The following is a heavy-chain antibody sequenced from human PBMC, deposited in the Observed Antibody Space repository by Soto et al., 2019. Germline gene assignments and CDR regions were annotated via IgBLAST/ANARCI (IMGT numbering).Heavy chain of an antibody. CDR3: ARGYSSSWYVYYYGMDV. CDR2: IKQDGSEK. CDR1: GFTFSSYW. V-gene: IGHV3-7*01. D-gene: IGHD6-13*01. J-gene: IGHJ6*02. Sequence: EVQLVESGGGLVQPGGSLRLSCAASGFTFSSYWMSWVRQAPGKGLEWVANIKQDGSEKYYVDSVKGRFTISRDNAKNSLYLQMNSLIAEDTAVYYCARGYSSSWYVYYYGMDVWGQGTTVTVSS.